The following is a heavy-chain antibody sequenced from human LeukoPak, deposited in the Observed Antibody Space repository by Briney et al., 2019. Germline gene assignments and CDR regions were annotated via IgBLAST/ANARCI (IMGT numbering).Heavy chain of an antibody. CDR2: VDPEDGQS. CDR1: GYSLIALA. CDR3: ARGRDGYNSLAAFDI. D-gene: IGHD5-24*01. J-gene: IGHJ3*02. Sequence: GASVKVSCTVSGYSLIALAMHWVRQAPGKGLERRGGVDPEDGQSIYAQNFQVRVTMTEDTSTETVYMELSSLRSDDTAVYYCARGRDGYNSLAAFDIWGQGTMVTVSS. V-gene: IGHV1-24*01.